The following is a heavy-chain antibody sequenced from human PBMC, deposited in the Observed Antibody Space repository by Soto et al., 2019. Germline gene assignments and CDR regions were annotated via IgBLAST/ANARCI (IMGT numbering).Heavy chain of an antibody. Sequence: GGSLRLSCAASGFTFSSYAMSWVRQAPGKGLEWVSAISGSGGSTYYADSVKGRFTISRDNSKNTLYLQMNSLRAEDTAVYYCAKDLRGSGSDCYYYYGMDVWGQGTTVTV. V-gene: IGHV3-23*01. CDR3: AKDLRGSGSDCYYYYGMDV. J-gene: IGHJ6*02. CDR1: GFTFSSYA. CDR2: ISGSGGST. D-gene: IGHD3-10*01.